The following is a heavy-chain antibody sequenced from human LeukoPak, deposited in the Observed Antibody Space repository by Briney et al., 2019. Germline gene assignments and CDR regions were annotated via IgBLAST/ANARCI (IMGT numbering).Heavy chain of an antibody. CDR1: GGSFSGYY. Sequence: SETLSLTCAVYGGSFSGYYWSWIRQPPGKGLEWIGEINHSGSTNYNPSLKSRVTISVDTSKNQFYLKLSCVTAADTAVYYCARGAGGWITGLNWFDPWGQGTLVTVSS. CDR3: ARGAGGWITGLNWFDP. CDR2: INHSGST. J-gene: IGHJ5*02. D-gene: IGHD1-14*01. V-gene: IGHV4-34*01.